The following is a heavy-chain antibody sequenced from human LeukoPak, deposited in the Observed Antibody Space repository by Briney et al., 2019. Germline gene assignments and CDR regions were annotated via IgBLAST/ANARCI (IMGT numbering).Heavy chain of an antibody. CDR3: AGYCSSTSCFRTDY. CDR2: IKQDGSEK. J-gene: IGHJ4*02. D-gene: IGHD2-2*01. V-gene: IGHV3-7*01. Sequence: PGGSLRLSCAASGFTFSSYWMSWVRQAPGKGLDWVANIKQDGSEKFYVDSVKGRFTISRDNAKNSLYLQTDSLRAEDTAVYYCAGYCSSTSCFRTDYWGQGTLVTVSS. CDR1: GFTFSSYW.